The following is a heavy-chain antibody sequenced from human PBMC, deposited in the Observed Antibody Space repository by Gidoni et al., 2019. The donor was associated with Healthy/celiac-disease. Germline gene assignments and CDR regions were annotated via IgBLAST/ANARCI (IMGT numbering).Heavy chain of an antibody. Sequence: GLEWIGYIYYSGSTYYNPSLKSRVTISVDTSKNQFSLKLSSVTAADTAVYYCARDLSVSSRISYFDYWGQGTLVTVSS. D-gene: IGHD3-3*02. CDR3: ARDLSVSSRISYFDY. J-gene: IGHJ4*02. V-gene: IGHV4-31*02. CDR2: IYYSGST.